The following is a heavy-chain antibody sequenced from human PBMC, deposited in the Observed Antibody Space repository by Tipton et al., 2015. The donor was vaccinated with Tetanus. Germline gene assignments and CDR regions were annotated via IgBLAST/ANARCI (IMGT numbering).Heavy chain of an antibody. V-gene: IGHV4-30-4*01. CDR2: MYHSGQA. CDR3: ARYFIVATSNNWFDP. CDR1: GGSISSTDYY. J-gene: IGHJ5*02. Sequence: TLSLTCSVSGGSISSTDYYWSWIRQPPGKGLEWIGYMYHSGQAYYNSSLKSRVVILVDTSKNQFSLKLSSVTAADTAVYYCARYFIVATSNNWFDPWGQGTLVTVSS. D-gene: IGHD5-12*01.